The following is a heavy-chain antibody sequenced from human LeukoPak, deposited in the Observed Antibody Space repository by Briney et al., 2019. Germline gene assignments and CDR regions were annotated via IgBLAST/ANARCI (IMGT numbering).Heavy chain of an antibody. D-gene: IGHD3-10*01. J-gene: IGHJ6*03. CDR3: ARFLSITLVRGGRYYYMDV. CDR1: GGSIRGYY. V-gene: IGHV4-59*01. Sequence: PSETLSLTCTVSGGSIRGYYWSWIRQPPGKGLEWIGYIYYSGSTDYNPSLKSRVTIAVDTSKIQFSLNLNSVTAADTAVYYCARFLSITLVRGGRYYYMDVWGKGTTVTVSS. CDR2: IYYSGST.